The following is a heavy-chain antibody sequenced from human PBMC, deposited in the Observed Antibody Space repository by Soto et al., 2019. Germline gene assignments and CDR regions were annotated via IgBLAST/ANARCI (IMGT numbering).Heavy chain of an antibody. CDR3: AKDKGDYNFWSGYYPQFDY. J-gene: IGHJ4*02. CDR2: ISGSGGST. Sequence: GGSLRLSCAASGFTFSSYAMSWVRQAPGKGLEWVSAISGSGGSTYYADSVKGRFTISRDNSKNTLYLQMNSLRAEDTAVYYCAKDKGDYNFWSGYYPQFDYWAQGTLVTVSS. V-gene: IGHV3-23*01. CDR1: GFTFSSYA. D-gene: IGHD3-3*01.